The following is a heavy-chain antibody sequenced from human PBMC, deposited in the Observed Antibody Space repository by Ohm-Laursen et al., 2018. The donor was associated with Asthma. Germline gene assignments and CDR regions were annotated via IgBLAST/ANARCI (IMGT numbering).Heavy chain of an antibody. Sequence: GTLSLTCAVSGGSVSGYDWSWVRQAPGRGLEWIAYIQSSGGANYNPSLQSRVTLSLDTSKNQVSLRLSSVTAADTALYFCARLDWVRSMFDSWGPGIQVLVSS. CDR2: IQSSGGA. CDR1: GGSVSGYD. CDR3: ARLDWVRSMFDS. D-gene: IGHD3-9*01. J-gene: IGHJ4*02. V-gene: IGHV4-59*02.